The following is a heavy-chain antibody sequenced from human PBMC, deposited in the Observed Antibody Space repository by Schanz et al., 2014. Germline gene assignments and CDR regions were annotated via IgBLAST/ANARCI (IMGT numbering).Heavy chain of an antibody. J-gene: IGHJ4*02. D-gene: IGHD3-10*01. CDR2: ISSGGTTT. CDR1: GFSFSSYA. V-gene: IGHV3-23*01. Sequence: EVQLLESGGGLVQPGGSLRLSCAASGFSFSSYAMGWVRQAPGKGPEYVSYISSGGTTTYHSDSVKGRFTISRDNSKNTLYLQMNSLRAEDTAVYYCARIGGSVFDYWAQGTLVTVSS. CDR3: ARIGGSVFDY.